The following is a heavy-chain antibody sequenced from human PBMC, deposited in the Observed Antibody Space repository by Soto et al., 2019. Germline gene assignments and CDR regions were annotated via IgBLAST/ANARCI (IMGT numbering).Heavy chain of an antibody. CDR1: GDSISSYY. D-gene: IGHD6-19*01. CDR2: LYYGRSA. Sequence: SETLSLTCAVSGDSISSYYCMWIRQPPGKGLESIGYLYYGRSANYNPSLKSRVTLSVDTSTNQCSLTLSSMTAADTAVYYCARQIPNSGWREGYYLDYWGLGTLVTVSS. V-gene: IGHV4-59*01. CDR3: ARQIPNSGWREGYYLDY. J-gene: IGHJ4*02.